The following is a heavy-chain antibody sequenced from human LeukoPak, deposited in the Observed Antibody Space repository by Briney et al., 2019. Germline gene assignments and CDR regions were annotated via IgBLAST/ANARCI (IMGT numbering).Heavy chain of an antibody. CDR3: ARDSRSSGWHYYYYYGMDV. D-gene: IGHD6-19*01. V-gene: IGHV4-59*01. CDR1: GGSISSYY. J-gene: IGHJ6*02. CDR2: IYYSGST. Sequence: SETLSLTCTVSGGSISSYYWSWIRQPPGKGLEWIGYIYYSGSTNYNPTLKSRVTISVDTSKNQFSLKLSSVTAADTAVYYCARDSRSSGWHYYYYYGMDVWGQGTTVTVSS.